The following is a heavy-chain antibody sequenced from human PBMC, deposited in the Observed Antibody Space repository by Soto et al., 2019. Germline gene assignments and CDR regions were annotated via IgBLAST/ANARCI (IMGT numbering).Heavy chain of an antibody. V-gene: IGHV1-69*12. CDR2: IIPMLDSA. CDR1: GGTFDNYA. J-gene: IGHJ6*02. D-gene: IGHD3-22*01. CDR3: AMKYHYERCGRTYFYYGMAF. Sequence: QVQFVQSGAEVKKPGSSVKVSCKVSGGTFDNYAITWVRQAPGHGLGWVAGIIPMLDSANYAANFQDRVTLTADESTRIAYMEVASLRSQDTAMYSCAMKYHYERCGRTYFYYGMAFCGHGPKVTVAS.